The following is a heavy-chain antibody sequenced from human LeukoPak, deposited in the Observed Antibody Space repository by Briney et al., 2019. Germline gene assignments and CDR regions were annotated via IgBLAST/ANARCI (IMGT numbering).Heavy chain of an antibody. V-gene: IGHV4-59*08. Sequence: SETLSLTCTVSGGSIRSYYWSWIRQTPGKGLEWIGYIYYSGSTNYNPSLKSRVNISVDTSKNQFSLKLSSVTAADTALYYCASLYCSSTSCYLFHWGQGTLVTVSS. CDR2: IYYSGST. CDR1: GGSIRSYY. J-gene: IGHJ4*02. D-gene: IGHD2-2*01. CDR3: ASLYCSSTSCYLFH.